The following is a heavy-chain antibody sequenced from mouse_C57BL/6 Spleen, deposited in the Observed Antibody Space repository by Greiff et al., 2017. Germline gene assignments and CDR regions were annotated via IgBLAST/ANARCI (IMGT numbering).Heavy chain of an antibody. Sequence: QVQLQQPGAELVKPGASVKLSCKASGYTFTSYWMQWVKQRPGQGLEWIGEIDPSDSYTNYNQKFTGKATLTVDTSSSTAYMQLSSLTSEDSAVYYCARYGITTVVAADYWGQGTTLTVSS. CDR3: ARYGITTVVAADY. D-gene: IGHD1-1*01. CDR2: IDPSDSYT. CDR1: GYTFTSYW. V-gene: IGHV1-50*01. J-gene: IGHJ2*01.